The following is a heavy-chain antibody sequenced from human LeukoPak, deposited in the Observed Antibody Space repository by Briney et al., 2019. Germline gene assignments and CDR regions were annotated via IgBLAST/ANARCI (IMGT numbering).Heavy chain of an antibody. CDR1: GFTFSTYW. CDR2: IKQDGSEK. V-gene: IGHV3-7*01. Sequence: GGSLRLSRAASGFTFSTYWMSWVRQAPGKGLEWVANIKQDGSEKYYVDSVKGRFIISRDNAKNSLFLQMNSLRVEDTAVYYCARDRRLDYYFYMDVWGKGTTVTVSS. CDR3: ARDRRLDYYFYMDV. J-gene: IGHJ6*03.